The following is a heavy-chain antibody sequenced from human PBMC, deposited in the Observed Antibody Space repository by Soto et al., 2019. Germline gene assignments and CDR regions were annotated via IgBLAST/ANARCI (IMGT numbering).Heavy chain of an antibody. CDR2: ISGSASTT. CDR3: AKIYYGSGSYFSAEYFQY. CDR1: GFTFSNYA. V-gene: IGHV3-23*01. Sequence: GGSLRLSCAASGFTFSNYAMSWFRQAPGKGLEWVSAISGSASTTHYADSVKGRFTISRDNSKNTLYLQMNSLRAEDTALYYCAKIYYGSGSYFSAEYFQYWGQGTLVTVSS. D-gene: IGHD3-10*01. J-gene: IGHJ1*01.